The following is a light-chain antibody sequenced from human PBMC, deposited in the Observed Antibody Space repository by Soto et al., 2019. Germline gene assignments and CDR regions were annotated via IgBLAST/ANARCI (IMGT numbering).Light chain of an antibody. CDR3: QQRSNWPPWT. CDR2: DAS. J-gene: IGKJ1*01. V-gene: IGKV3-11*01. Sequence: EIVWTQSPATLSLSPGERATLSCRASQSVSSYLAWYQQKPGQAPRLLIYDASNRATGIPARFSGSGSGTDFTLTISSLEPEDFAVYYCQQRSNWPPWTFGQGTKLDIK. CDR1: QSVSSY.